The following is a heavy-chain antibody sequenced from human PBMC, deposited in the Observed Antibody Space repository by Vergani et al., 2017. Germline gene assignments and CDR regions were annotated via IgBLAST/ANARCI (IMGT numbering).Heavy chain of an antibody. CDR3: ARGRTYYYDSSGFPPHDAFDI. J-gene: IGHJ3*02. CDR2: ISSSSSTI. D-gene: IGHD3-22*01. V-gene: IGHV3-48*02. CDR1: GFTFSSYS. Sequence: EVQLVESGGGLVQPGGSLRLSCAASGFTFSSYSMNWVRQAPGKGLEWVSYISSSSSTIYYADSVKGRFTISRDNAKNSLYLQMNSLRDEDTAVYYWARGRTYYYDSSGFPPHDAFDIWGQGTMVTVSS.